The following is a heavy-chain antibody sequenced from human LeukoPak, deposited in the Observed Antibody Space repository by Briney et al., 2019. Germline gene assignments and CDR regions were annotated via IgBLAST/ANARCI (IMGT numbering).Heavy chain of an antibody. J-gene: IGHJ6*02. Sequence: GGSLRLSCAASGFTFSSYGMHWVRQAPGKGLEWVAVISYDGSNKYYADSVKGRFTISRDNSKNTLYLQMNSLRGEDPAVYYCAKGKYPESLSDILTVYHPRYGMDVWGQGTTVTVSS. CDR2: ISYDGSNK. V-gene: IGHV3-30*18. CDR1: GFTFSSYG. CDR3: AKGKYPESLSDILTVYHPRYGMDV. D-gene: IGHD3-9*01.